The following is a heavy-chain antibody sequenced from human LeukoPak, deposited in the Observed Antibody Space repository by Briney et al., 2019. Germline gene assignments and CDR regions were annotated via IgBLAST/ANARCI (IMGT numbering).Heavy chain of an antibody. J-gene: IGHJ6*02. CDR3: ARQDYYDYGLDV. Sequence: GESLKISCKGSGYSFTSYWISWVRQMPEKGLEWMGRIDPSDSYTNYSPSFKGHVTISADKSISTAYLQWSSLKASDTAIYYCARQDYYDYGLDVWGQGTTVTVSS. CDR2: IDPSDSYT. CDR1: GYSFTSYW. V-gene: IGHV5-10-1*01.